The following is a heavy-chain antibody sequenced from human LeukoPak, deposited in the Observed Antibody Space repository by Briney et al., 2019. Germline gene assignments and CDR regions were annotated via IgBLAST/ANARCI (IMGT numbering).Heavy chain of an antibody. J-gene: IGHJ5*02. D-gene: IGHD3-10*01. CDR3: AKDGVGSGTINWFDP. Sequence: PGGSHRLSWAATEFIFRSYAMGWVGAAQGKGLEGVPVFRDIGGSTDYADAVKGRFTISRDNSKNTVYLQMNSLRAEDTALYYCAKDGVGSGTINWFDPWGQGTLVSVSS. CDR1: EFIFRSYA. CDR2: FRDIGGST. V-gene: IGHV3-23*01.